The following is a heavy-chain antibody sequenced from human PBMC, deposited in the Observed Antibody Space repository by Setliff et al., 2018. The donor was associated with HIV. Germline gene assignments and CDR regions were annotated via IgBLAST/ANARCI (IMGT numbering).Heavy chain of an antibody. D-gene: IGHD7-27*01. V-gene: IGHV4-59*01. CDR2: IYYSGST. CDR3: ARDRRAGVYYYTDV. Sequence: SETLSLTCTVSGGSISSYYWSWIRQPPGKGLEWIGYIYYSGSTNYNPSLKSRVTISVDTSKNQFSLKLSSVTAADTAMYYCARDRRAGVYYYTDVWGTGTTVTVSS. CDR1: GGSISSYY. J-gene: IGHJ6*03.